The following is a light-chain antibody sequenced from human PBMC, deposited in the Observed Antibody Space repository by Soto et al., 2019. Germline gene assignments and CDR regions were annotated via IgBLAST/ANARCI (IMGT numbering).Light chain of an antibody. CDR3: QQYGSSPRVT. CDR1: QSVSSSY. Sequence: EIVLTQSPGTLSLSPGERATLSCRASQSVSSSYLAWYQQKPGQAPRLLIYGASSRATGIPDRFSGSGSGTHFTLPISRLEPEDFAVYYCQQYGSSPRVTFGGGTKVEIK. V-gene: IGKV3-20*01. J-gene: IGKJ4*01. CDR2: GAS.